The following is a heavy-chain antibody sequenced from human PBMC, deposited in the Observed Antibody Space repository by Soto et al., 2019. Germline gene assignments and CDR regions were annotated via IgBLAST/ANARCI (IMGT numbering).Heavy chain of an antibody. CDR1: GGTFSSYA. D-gene: IGHD4-17*01. CDR2: IIPIFGTA. CDR3: ARDSYGDYDYGMDV. J-gene: IGHJ6*02. Sequence: QVQLVQSGAEVKKPGSSVKVSCKASGGTFSSYAISWVRQAPGQGLEWMGGIIPIFGTANYAQKFQGRVTVNAGETTSPAYMELSSLRSDDTAVYYCARDSYGDYDYGMDVWGQGTTVTVSS. V-gene: IGHV1-69*12.